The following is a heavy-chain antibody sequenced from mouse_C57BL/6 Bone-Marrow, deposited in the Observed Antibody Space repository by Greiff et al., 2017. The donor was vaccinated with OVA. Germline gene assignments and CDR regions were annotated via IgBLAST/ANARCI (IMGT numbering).Heavy chain of an antibody. CDR2: IYPSDSET. Sequence: QVHVKQPGAELVRPGSSVKLSCKASGYTFTSYWMDWVKQRPGQGLEWIGNIYPSDSETHYNQKFKDKATLTVDKSSSTAYMQLSSLTSEDSAVYYCAKKDYYGSTSYWYFDVWGTGTTVTVSS. CDR3: AKKDYYGSTSYWYFDV. CDR1: GYTFTSYW. D-gene: IGHD1-1*01. V-gene: IGHV1-61*01. J-gene: IGHJ1*03.